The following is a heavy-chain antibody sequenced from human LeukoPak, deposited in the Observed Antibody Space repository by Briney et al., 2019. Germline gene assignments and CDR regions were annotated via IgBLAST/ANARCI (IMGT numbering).Heavy chain of an antibody. D-gene: IGHD3-10*01. CDR1: GFPFGVYA. CDR3: AREGFGSYVFDI. Sequence: GGSLRLSCAASGFPFGVYAVHWVRQAPGKGLGWEAVISNDGSNKYYADSVKGRFTISRDNSKNTLYLQMNSLTAEDTALYYCAREGFGSYVFDIWGQGTMVTVSS. J-gene: IGHJ3*02. V-gene: IGHV3-30-3*01. CDR2: ISNDGSNK.